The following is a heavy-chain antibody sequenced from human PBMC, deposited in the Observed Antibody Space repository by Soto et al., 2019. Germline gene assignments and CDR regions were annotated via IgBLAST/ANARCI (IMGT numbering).Heavy chain of an antibody. CDR3: ARDLGRLATVTTKVDAFDI. CDR2: IYYSGST. V-gene: IGHV4-31*03. Sequence: PSETLSLTCTVSGGSISSGGYYWSWIRQHPGKGLEWIGYIYYSGSTYYNPSLKSRVTISVDTSKNQFSLKLSSVTAADTAVYYCARDLGRLATVTTKVDAFDIWGKGTMVTVSS. J-gene: IGHJ3*02. CDR1: GGSISSGGYY. D-gene: IGHD4-17*01.